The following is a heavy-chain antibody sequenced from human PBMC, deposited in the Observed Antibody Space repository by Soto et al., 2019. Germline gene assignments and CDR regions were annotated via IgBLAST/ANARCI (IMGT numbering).Heavy chain of an antibody. CDR2: IYHSGST. D-gene: IGHD5-12*01. J-gene: IGHJ4*02. Sequence: SETLSLTCAVSGGSISSGGYSWSWIRKPPGKGLEWIGYIYHSGSTYYNPSLKSRVTISVDRSKNQFSLKLSSVTAADTAVYYCARVRGYSGYDLIIDYWGQGTLVTVSS. CDR3: ARVRGYSGYDLIIDY. CDR1: GGSISSGGYS. V-gene: IGHV4-30-2*01.